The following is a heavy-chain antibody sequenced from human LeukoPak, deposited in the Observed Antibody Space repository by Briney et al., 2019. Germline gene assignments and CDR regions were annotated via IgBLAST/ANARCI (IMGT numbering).Heavy chain of an antibody. Sequence: PGGSLRLSCAASGFTFSGSAMHWVRQASGKGLEWVGRIRSKANSYATSYGASVKGRFTISRDGSKNTAYLQMNSLKTEDTAVYYCTRRYYHDSSGYFNGDYWGQGTLVTVSS. CDR2: IRSKANSYAT. CDR1: GFTFSGSA. CDR3: TRRYYHDSSGYFNGDY. V-gene: IGHV3-73*01. D-gene: IGHD3-22*01. J-gene: IGHJ4*02.